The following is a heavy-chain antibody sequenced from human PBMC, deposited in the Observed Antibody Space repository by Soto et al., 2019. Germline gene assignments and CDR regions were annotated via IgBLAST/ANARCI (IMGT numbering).Heavy chain of an antibody. V-gene: IGHV4-31*03. CDR2: IYYSGST. D-gene: IGHD6-19*01. J-gene: IGHJ4*02. Sequence: TLSLTCTVSGGSISSGGYYWSWIRQHPGKGLEWIGYIYYSGSTYYNPSLKSRVTISVDTSKNQFSLKLSSVTAADTAVYYCARDLGIAVAGTEGGFDYWGQGTLVTVSS. CDR1: GGSISSGGYY. CDR3: ARDLGIAVAGTEGGFDY.